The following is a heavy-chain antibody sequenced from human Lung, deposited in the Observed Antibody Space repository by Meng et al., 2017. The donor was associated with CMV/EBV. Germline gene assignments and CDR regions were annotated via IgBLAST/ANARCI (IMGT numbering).Heavy chain of an antibody. D-gene: IGHD2-2*01. CDR3: ARGVGYCSSTSCQVWFDP. CDR2: INPNSGGT. CDR1: GYTFTGYY. J-gene: IGHJ5*02. Sequence: ASVXVSXXASGYTFTGYYMHWVRQAPGQGLEWMGWINPNSGGTNYAQKFQGRVTMTRDTSISTTYMELSRLRSDDTAVYYCARGVGYCSSTSCQVWFDPWGQGTLVTVSS. V-gene: IGHV1-2*02.